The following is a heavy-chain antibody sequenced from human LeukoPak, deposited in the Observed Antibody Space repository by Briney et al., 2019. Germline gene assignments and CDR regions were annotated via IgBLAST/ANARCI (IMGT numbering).Heavy chain of an antibody. D-gene: IGHD4-17*01. CDR2: ISAYNGNT. V-gene: IGHV1-18*01. J-gene: IGHJ6*03. CDR3: ARDWVTTSKNYYYYYMDV. CDR1: GYTFTSYG. Sequence: GASVKVSCKASGYTFTSYGISWVRQAPGQGLEWMGWISAYNGNTNYAQKLQGRVTMTTDSSTSTAYMELRSLRSDDTAVYYCARDWVTTSKNYYYYYMDVWGRGTTVTVSS.